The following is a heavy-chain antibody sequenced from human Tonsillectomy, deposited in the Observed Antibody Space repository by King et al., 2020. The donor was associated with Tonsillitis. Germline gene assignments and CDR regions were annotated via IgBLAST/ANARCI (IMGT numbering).Heavy chain of an antibody. D-gene: IGHD2-8*01. Sequence: QLVQSGAEVKKPGESLRISCKGSGYRFTSYWISWVRQMPGKGLEWMGRIDPSDSYTNYSPSFQGHVTISADKSISTAYLQWSSLKASGTVMYYCAGGYCTKGVCSRYYYVMAVWGQGTTVTVSS. CDR1: GYRFTSYW. V-gene: IGHV5-10-1*03. CDR3: AGGYCTKGVCSRYYYVMAV. J-gene: IGHJ6*02. CDR2: IDPSDSYT.